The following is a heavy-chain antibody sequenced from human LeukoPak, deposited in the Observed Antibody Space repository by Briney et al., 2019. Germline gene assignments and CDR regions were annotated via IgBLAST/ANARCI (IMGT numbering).Heavy chain of an antibody. J-gene: IGHJ4*02. Sequence: QPGGSLRLSCAASGFTFSSYGMHWVRQAPGKGLEWVAFIRYDGSNKYYADSVKGRFTISRDNSKNTLYLQMNSLRAEDTAVYYCAKELRYFDWLSPFDYWGQGTLVTVSS. CDR2: IRYDGSNK. CDR3: AKELRYFDWLSPFDY. CDR1: GFTFSSYG. V-gene: IGHV3-30*02. D-gene: IGHD3-9*01.